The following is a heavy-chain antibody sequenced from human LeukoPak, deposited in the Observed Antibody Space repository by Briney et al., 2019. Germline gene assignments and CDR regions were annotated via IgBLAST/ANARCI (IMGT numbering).Heavy chain of an antibody. CDR1: GGSINSSDYH. CDR3: ASHPPPKSASFYQYYGMDV. Sequence: SETLSLTCTVSGGSINSSDYHWAWIRQTPGKGLEWIGSIYYSGTSYRNASLQSRVTISVDTSKNQFSLKLSSVAAADTAVYYCASHPPPKSASFYQYYGMDVWGQGTTVTVSS. D-gene: IGHD3-16*02. CDR2: IYYSGTS. V-gene: IGHV4-39*01. J-gene: IGHJ6*02.